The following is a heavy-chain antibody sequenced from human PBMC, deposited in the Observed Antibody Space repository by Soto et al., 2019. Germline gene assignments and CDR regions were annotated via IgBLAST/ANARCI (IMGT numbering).Heavy chain of an antibody. Sequence: QVQLVQSGAEVKKPGASVKVSCKASGYTFTNYAMNWVRQAPGQRLEWMGWINAGNGNTKYSQKFQGRVTITRDTSATTADMELRSRRSEDTAVSYFARGPLLGGAVWGPGTTVAVSS. CDR1: GYTFTNYA. D-gene: IGHD3-10*01. J-gene: IGHJ6*02. V-gene: IGHV1-3*01. CDR3: ARGPLLGGAV. CDR2: INAGNGNT.